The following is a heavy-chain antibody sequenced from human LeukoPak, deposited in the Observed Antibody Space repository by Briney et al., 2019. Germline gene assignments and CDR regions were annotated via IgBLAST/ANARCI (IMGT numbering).Heavy chain of an antibody. D-gene: IGHD4-17*01. V-gene: IGHV4-4*02. CDR1: GGSISSRNW. CDR2: IYHSGST. J-gene: IGHJ4*02. CDR3: ARASHDYGDYSHFDY. Sequence: SETLSLSCAVSGGSISSRNWWSWVRQPPGKGLEWIGEIYHSGSTNYNPSLKTRVTISVDKSKNQFSLKLSSVTAADTAVYYCARASHDYGDYSHFDYWGQGTLVTVSS.